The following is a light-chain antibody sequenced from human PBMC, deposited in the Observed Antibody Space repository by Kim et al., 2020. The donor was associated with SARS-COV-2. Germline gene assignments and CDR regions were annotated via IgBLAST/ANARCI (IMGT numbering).Light chain of an antibody. Sequence: ATLSWSPGERAPLAYGARQGINTYLAWYQQRPGQAPRLLIYDASKRATGIPARFSGSGLGTDFTLTISSLEPEDFAVYYCHHARTFGGGTKLEI. CDR3: HHART. CDR2: DAS. J-gene: IGKJ4*01. V-gene: IGKV3D-11*01. CDR1: QGINTY.